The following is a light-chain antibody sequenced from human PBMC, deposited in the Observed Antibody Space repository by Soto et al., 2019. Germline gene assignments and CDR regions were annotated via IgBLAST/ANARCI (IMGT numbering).Light chain of an antibody. CDR2: WAS. Sequence: DIVMTQSPDSLAVSLGERATINCKSSQSVLYSSNNKNYLAWYQQKPRPPPKLLIYWASTRESGVPDRFSGSGSGKDFTLTISRLQAEDVAVYYCQQYYSTPRAFGQGTKVEIK. J-gene: IGKJ1*01. CDR1: QSVLYSSNNKNY. V-gene: IGKV4-1*01. CDR3: QQYYSTPRA.